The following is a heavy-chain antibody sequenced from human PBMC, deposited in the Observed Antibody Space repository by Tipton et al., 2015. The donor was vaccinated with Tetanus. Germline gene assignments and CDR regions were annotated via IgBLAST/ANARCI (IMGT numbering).Heavy chain of an antibody. CDR2: IDPRDSAA. CDR3: ARRRSAVLSGGYHWYFDL. D-gene: IGHD3-3*01. Sequence: QLVQSGADVKKPGESLKISCQISGYNFSHYSIGWVRQMPGKGLEWVGIIDPRDSAARYGLSFQRQVIISADKSISTTFLQWGSLTASDTAIYYCARRRSAVLSGGYHWYFDLWGRGTMVTVSS. CDR1: GYNFSHYS. V-gene: IGHV5-51*01. J-gene: IGHJ2*01.